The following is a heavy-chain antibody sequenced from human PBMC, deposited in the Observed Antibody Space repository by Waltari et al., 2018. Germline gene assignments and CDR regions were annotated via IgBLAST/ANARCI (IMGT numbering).Heavy chain of an antibody. CDR1: GFTFSSYA. D-gene: IGHD3-22*01. CDR2: ISGSGGST. Sequence: EVQLLESGGGLVQPGGSLRLSCAASGFTFSSYAMSWVRQAPGKGLEWVSAISGSGGSTYYADSGKGRFTISRDNSKNTLYLQMNSLRAEDTAVYYCAKDLGRWDYYDSSGYSGHDAFDIWGQGTMVTVSS. J-gene: IGHJ3*02. CDR3: AKDLGRWDYYDSSGYSGHDAFDI. V-gene: IGHV3-23*01.